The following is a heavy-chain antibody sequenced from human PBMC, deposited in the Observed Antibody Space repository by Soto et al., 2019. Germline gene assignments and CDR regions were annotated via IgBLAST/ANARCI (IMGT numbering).Heavy chain of an antibody. CDR3: ARVVVPAAIGWFDP. D-gene: IGHD2-2*01. Sequence: SETLSLTCTVSGGSISSYYWSWIRQPPGKGLEWIGYIYYSGSTNYNPSLKSRVTISVDTSKNQFSLKLSSVTAADTAVYYCARVVVPAAIGWFDPWGQGTLVTVSS. J-gene: IGHJ5*02. CDR2: IYYSGST. CDR1: GGSISSYY. V-gene: IGHV4-59*01.